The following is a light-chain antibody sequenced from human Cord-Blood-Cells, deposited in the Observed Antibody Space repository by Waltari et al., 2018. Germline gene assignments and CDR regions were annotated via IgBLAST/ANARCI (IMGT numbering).Light chain of an antibody. J-gene: IGKJ4*01. Sequence: DIQMTKPPSPLSASVGERVTITCRASQSISSYLNWYQQKPGKAPKLLIYAASSLQSGVPSRFSGSGSGTDFTLTISSLQPEDFATYYCQQSYSTPPTFGGGTKVEIK. CDR3: QQSYSTPPT. CDR2: AAS. V-gene: IGKV1-39*01. CDR1: QSISSY.